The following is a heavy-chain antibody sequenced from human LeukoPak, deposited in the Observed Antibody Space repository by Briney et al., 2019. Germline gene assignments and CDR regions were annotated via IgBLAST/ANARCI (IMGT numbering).Heavy chain of an antibody. Sequence: SETLSLTCTVSGGSITSSSYYWGWIRQPPGKGLEWIGSIYYSGSTYCNPSLKSRVTISVDTSKNQFSLKLSSVTAADAAVYYGARRRELYAFDIWGQGTMVTVSS. CDR1: GGSITSSSYY. V-gene: IGHV4-39*01. J-gene: IGHJ3*02. D-gene: IGHD1-7*01. CDR3: ARRRELYAFDI. CDR2: IYYSGST.